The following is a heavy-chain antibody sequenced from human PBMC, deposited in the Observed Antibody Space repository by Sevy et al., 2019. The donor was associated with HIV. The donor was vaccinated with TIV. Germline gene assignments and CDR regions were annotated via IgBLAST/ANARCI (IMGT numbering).Heavy chain of an antibody. CDR3: ARGKGTGYCSSTSCYHWFDP. D-gene: IGHD2-2*01. CDR2: ISAYNGNT. V-gene: IGHV1-18*01. Sequence: ASVKVSCKASGYTFTSYGISWVRQAPGQGLEWMAWISAYNGNTNYAQKLQGRVTMTTDTSTSTAYMELRSLRSDDTAVYYCARGKGTGYCSSTSCYHWFDPWGQGTLVTVSS. CDR1: GYTFTSYG. J-gene: IGHJ5*02.